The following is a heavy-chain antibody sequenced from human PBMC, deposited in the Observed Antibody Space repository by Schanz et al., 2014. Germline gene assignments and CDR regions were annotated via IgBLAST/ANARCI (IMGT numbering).Heavy chain of an antibody. Sequence: EVQLVESGGGLVQPGGSLRLSCAASGFTFSSYWMSWVRQAPGEGLEWVANIKQDGSEKYYVDSVKGRFTISRDNAKNSLYLQMNSLRPEDTAVYYCARDGAGRAPDAFDIWGQGTMVTVSS. CDR2: IKQDGSEK. CDR1: GFTFSSYW. V-gene: IGHV3-7*01. D-gene: IGHD1-26*01. CDR3: ARDGAGRAPDAFDI. J-gene: IGHJ3*02.